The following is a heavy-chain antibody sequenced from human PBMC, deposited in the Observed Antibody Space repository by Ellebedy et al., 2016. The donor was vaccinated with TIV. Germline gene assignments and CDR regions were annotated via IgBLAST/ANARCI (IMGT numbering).Heavy chain of an antibody. CDR2: IKPDGSEG. Sequence: PSETLSLTCAASGFTFSSNSMSWVRLAPGKGLEWVANIKPDGSEGYYADSVKGRFTVSRDNAKNSLFLQMNSLTAEDTAVYYCARNQFWGQGTTVTVSS. J-gene: IGHJ6*02. CDR1: GFTFSSNS. CDR3: ARNQF. V-gene: IGHV3-7*03.